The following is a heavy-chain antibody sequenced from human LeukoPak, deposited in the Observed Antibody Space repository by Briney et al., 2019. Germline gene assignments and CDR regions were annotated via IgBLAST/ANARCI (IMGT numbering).Heavy chain of an antibody. Sequence: GGSLRLSCAASGFTFSSYSMNWVRQAPGKGLEWVANIKQDGSEKYYVDSVRGRFTISRDNAKNSLYLQMNSLRVEDTAIYFCARGGSGWSWVEDIWGQGTLVTVSS. D-gene: IGHD6-19*01. CDR1: GFTFSSYS. V-gene: IGHV3-7*01. J-gene: IGHJ4*02. CDR3: ARGGSGWSWVEDI. CDR2: IKQDGSEK.